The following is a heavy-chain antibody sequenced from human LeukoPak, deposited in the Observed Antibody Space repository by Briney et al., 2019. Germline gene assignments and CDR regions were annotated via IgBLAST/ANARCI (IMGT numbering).Heavy chain of an antibody. CDR3: ASLDSYGSN. J-gene: IGHJ4*02. CDR1: GFTFSSYS. Sequence: GGSLRLSCAASGFTFSSYSMNWVRQAPGKGLGWVSSISSSSSYIYYEDSVKGRFTISRDNAKNSLYLQMNSLRAEDTAVYYCASLDSYGSNWGQGTLVTVSS. V-gene: IGHV3-21*01. CDR2: ISSSSSYI. D-gene: IGHD5-18*01.